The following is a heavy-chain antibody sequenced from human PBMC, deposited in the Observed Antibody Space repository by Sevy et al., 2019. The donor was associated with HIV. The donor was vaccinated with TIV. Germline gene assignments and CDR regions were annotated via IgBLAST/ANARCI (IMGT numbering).Heavy chain of an antibody. V-gene: IGHV3-9*01. CDR2: ISWKRDDK. Sequence: GGSLRLSCAASGFTFDEYAMHWVRQFPGKGLEWISGISWKRDDKAYSASLKGRFPISRDTAKKSLYLQMTSLRLEDTAFYYCVKDSLRFSSSHDSGWFDPWGQGTLLTVSS. J-gene: IGHJ5*02. CDR3: VKDSLRFSSSHDSGWFDP. CDR1: GFTFDEYA. D-gene: IGHD6-13*01.